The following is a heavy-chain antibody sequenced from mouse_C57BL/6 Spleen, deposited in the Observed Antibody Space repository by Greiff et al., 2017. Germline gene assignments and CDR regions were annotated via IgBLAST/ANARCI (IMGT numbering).Heavy chain of an antibody. V-gene: IGHV5-17*01. CDR3: ARRTTVVEGAWFAY. Sequence: EVMLVESGGGLVKPGGSLKLSCAASGFTFSDYGMHWVRQAPEKGLEWVAYISSGSSTIYYADTVKGRFTISRANAKNTLFLQMTSLRSEDTAMYYCARRTTVVEGAWFAYWGQGTLVTVSA. CDR1: GFTFSDYG. D-gene: IGHD1-1*01. CDR2: ISSGSSTI. J-gene: IGHJ3*01.